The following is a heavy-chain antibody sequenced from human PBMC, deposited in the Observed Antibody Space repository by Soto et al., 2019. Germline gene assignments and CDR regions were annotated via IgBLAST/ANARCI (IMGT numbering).Heavy chain of an antibody. V-gene: IGHV1-18*01. D-gene: IGHD1-26*01. CDR3: ARDLIRGGSYSYFDY. CDR2: ISAYNGNT. CDR1: GYTLTSYG. Sequence: QVQLVQSGAEVKKPGASVKVSCKASGYTLTSYGISWVRQAPGQGLEWMGWISAYNGNTNYAQKLQGRVTMTTDTSKRTAYMELRSLRSDDTSVYYCARDLIRGGSYSYFDYWGQGTLVTVSS. J-gene: IGHJ4*02.